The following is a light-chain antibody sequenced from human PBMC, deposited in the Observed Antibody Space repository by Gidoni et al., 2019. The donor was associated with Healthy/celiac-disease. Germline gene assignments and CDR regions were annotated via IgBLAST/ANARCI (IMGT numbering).Light chain of an antibody. V-gene: IGLV3-1*01. J-gene: IGLJ2*01. Sequence: SYELTQPPSVSVSPGQTASITCSGDKLGDKYACWYQQKPGQSPVLVIYQVSKRPSGIPERFSGSNSGNTATLTISGTQAMDEADYYCQAWDSSTGGVVFGGGTKLTVL. CDR1: KLGDKY. CDR2: QVS. CDR3: QAWDSSTGGVV.